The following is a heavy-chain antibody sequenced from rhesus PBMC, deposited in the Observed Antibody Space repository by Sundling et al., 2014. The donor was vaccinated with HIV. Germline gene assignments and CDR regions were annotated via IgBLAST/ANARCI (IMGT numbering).Heavy chain of an antibody. V-gene: IGHV4-65*02. Sequence: QVQLQESGPGLVKPSETLSLTCGVSGGSISSSNWWSWIRQPPGKGLEWIGSIYGNSTSTYYNPSLKNRVTISKDTSKNQFSLKLSSVTAADTAVYYCARDFYFDYWGQGVLVTVSS. CDR1: GGSISSSNW. CDR2: IYGNSTST. J-gene: IGHJ4*01. D-gene: IGHD3-3*01. CDR3: ARDFYFDY.